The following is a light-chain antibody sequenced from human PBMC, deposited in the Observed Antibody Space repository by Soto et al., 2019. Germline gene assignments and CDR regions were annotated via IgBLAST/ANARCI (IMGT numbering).Light chain of an antibody. V-gene: IGKV3-20*01. Sequence: EIVLTQSPGTLSLSPGERATLSCRASQSVSSSYLAWYQQKPGQAPRLLIYGASSRATGIPDRFSGSGSGTDFSLTISSLEPEDFAVYYCQQYGRSPYTFGRGAKLVIK. CDR3: QQYGRSPYT. CDR1: QSVSSSY. CDR2: GAS. J-gene: IGKJ2*01.